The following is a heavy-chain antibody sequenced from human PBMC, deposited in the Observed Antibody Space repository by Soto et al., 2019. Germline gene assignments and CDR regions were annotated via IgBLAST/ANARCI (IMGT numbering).Heavy chain of an antibody. V-gene: IGHV3-23*01. CDR2: ISGSGGST. CDR3: AKVGGKGPFHLVRTPHFDY. CDR1: GFTFSSYA. Sequence: EVQLLESGGGLVQPGGSLRLSCAASGFTFSSYAMSWVRQAPGKGLEWVSAISGSGGSTYYADSVKGRFTISRDNSKNTLYLQMNSLRAEDTAVYYCAKVGGKGPFHLVRTPHFDYWGQGTLVTVSS. D-gene: IGHD2-8*02. J-gene: IGHJ4*02.